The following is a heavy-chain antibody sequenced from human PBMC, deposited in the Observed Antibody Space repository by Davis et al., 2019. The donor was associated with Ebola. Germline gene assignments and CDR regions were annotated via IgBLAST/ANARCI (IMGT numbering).Heavy chain of an antibody. J-gene: IGHJ4*02. Sequence: GESLKISCAASGFTFSSSAMSWVRQAPGKGLEWVSAITGSGATTDYTDSVKGRFTISRDNSKNTLYLQMNSLRAEDTAVYYCAIRGTYRSFDYWGQGALVTVSS. CDR1: GFTFSSSA. V-gene: IGHV3-23*01. CDR3: AIRGTYRSFDY. D-gene: IGHD3-16*02. CDR2: ITGSGATT.